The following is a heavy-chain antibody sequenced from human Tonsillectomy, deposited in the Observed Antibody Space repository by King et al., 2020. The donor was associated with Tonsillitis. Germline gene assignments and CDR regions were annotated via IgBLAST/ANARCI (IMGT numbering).Heavy chain of an antibody. Sequence: VQLVESGGGVVQPGRSLRLSCAASGFTFSNYGMHWVRQAPGKGLEWVSFIWYDGTNKYYTDSVKGRFTNSRDSSTNTLYLQMNSLRVDDTAIYYCARDYGDYWGYFDYWGQGTLVTVSS. D-gene: IGHD4-17*01. CDR3: ARDYGDYWGYFDY. CDR1: GFTFSNYG. J-gene: IGHJ4*02. CDR2: IWYDGTNK. V-gene: IGHV3-33*08.